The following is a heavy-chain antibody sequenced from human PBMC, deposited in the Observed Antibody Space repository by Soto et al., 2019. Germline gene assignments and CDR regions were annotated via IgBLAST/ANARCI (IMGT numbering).Heavy chain of an antibody. CDR2: ISAYSDTP. Sequence: SVKVCGSASVTTSTDFGVTGDRRAPGQGLEWMGWISAYSDTPNYAQKFQGRVTMTIDTSTSTAYMDLRSLTSDDTAVYYCARVIPGVEAWFDPWGQGTLAPASS. CDR1: VTTSTDFG. CDR3: ARVIPGVEAWFDP. V-gene: IGHV1-18*01. D-gene: IGHD2-2*01. J-gene: IGHJ5*02.